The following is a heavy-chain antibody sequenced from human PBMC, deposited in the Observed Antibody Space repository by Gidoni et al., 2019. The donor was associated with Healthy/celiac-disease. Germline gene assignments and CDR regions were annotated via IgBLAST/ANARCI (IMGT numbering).Heavy chain of an antibody. CDR3: ARDLKVVAANNWFDP. D-gene: IGHD2-15*01. J-gene: IGHJ5*02. CDR1: GLTFRSYA. CDR2: ISYDGSNK. Sequence: QVQLVEYVGGVVQPGRSVRLAFAASGLTFRSYAMHWVRKAPGKGLEWVAVISYDGSNKYYADSVKGRFTISRDNSKNTLYLQMNSLRAEDTAVYYCARDLKVVAANNWFDPWGQGTLVTVSS. V-gene: IGHV3-30-3*01.